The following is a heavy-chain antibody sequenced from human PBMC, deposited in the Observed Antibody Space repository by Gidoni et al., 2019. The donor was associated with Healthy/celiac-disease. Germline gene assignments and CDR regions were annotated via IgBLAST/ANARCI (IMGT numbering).Heavy chain of an antibody. D-gene: IGHD2-21*01. Sequence: QVQLVESGGGVVQPGRSLRLSCAASGFTFRSYGMHWVRQAPGKGLEWVAVIWYDGSNKYYADSVKGRFTISRDNSKNTLYLQMNSLRAEDTAVYYCARDRLLPPMRYGMDVWGQGTTVTVSS. J-gene: IGHJ6*02. CDR2: IWYDGSNK. V-gene: IGHV3-33*01. CDR1: GFTFRSYG. CDR3: ARDRLLPPMRYGMDV.